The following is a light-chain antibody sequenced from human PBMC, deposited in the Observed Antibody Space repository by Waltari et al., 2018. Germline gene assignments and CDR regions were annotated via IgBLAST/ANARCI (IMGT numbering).Light chain of an antibody. Sequence: IVLTQSPGTLSLSPGERATLSCRASQSVSSSYLAWYQQKPAQAPRLLIYGASIRATGIPDRFSGSGSGTDFTLTISRLEPEDFAVYYCQQYGSSPLTFGGGTKVEIK. V-gene: IGKV3-20*01. CDR3: QQYGSSPLT. CDR2: GAS. J-gene: IGKJ4*01. CDR1: QSVSSSY.